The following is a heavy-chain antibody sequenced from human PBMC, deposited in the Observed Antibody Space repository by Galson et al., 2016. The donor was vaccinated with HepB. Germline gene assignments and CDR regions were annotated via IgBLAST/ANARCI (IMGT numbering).Heavy chain of an antibody. V-gene: IGHV3-21*01. CDR2: ISSSSSKL. Sequence: SLRLSCAASGFTFSSYSMNWVRQAPGKGLEWVSSISSSSSKLYYAAAVKGRFTISRDNAKNSLYLQMNSLRAEDTAVYYCARARVGYQDAFDIWGQGTMVTVSS. CDR1: GFTFSSYS. D-gene: IGHD5-18*01. J-gene: IGHJ3*02. CDR3: ARARVGYQDAFDI.